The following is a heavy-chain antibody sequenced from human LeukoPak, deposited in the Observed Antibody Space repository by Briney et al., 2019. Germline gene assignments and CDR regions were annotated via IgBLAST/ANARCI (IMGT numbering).Heavy chain of an antibody. CDR3: ARGNDYSNIYYYYYMDV. J-gene: IGHJ6*03. CDR2: ISSSSSTI. CDR1: GFTFSRYS. Sequence: PGGSLRLSCVVSGFTFSRYSMNWVRQAPGKGLEWISYISSSSSTIYYADSVKGRFTISRDNAKNSLYLQMNSLRAEDTAVYYCARGNDYSNIYYYYYMDVWGKGTTVTVSS. V-gene: IGHV3-48*01. D-gene: IGHD4-11*01.